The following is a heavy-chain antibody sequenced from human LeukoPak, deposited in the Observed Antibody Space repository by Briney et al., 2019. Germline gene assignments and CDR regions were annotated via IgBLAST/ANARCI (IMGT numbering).Heavy chain of an antibody. CDR3: AKDVLDYGSGSWTLTNAFDI. D-gene: IGHD3-10*01. CDR1: GFTFSSYA. CDR2: ISGSGGST. Sequence: PGGSLRLSCAASGFTFSSYAMSWVRQAPGKGREGVSAISGSGGSTYYADSVKGRFTISRDNSKNTLYLQMNSLRAEDTAVYYCAKDVLDYGSGSWTLTNAFDIWGQGTMVTVSS. V-gene: IGHV3-23*01. J-gene: IGHJ3*02.